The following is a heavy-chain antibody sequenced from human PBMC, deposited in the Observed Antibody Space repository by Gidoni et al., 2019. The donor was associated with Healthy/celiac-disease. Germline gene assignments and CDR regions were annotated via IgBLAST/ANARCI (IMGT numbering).Heavy chain of an antibody. CDR3: AKDNGKRGSYLDYGMDV. CDR1: GFTFDDYA. Sequence: EVQLVESGGGLVQPGRSLRLSCAASGFTFDDYAMHWVRQAPGKGPEWVSGISWNSGSIGYADSVKGRFTISRDNAKNSLYLQMNSLRAEDTALYYCAKDNGKRGSYLDYGMDVWGQGTTVTVSS. J-gene: IGHJ6*02. V-gene: IGHV3-9*01. D-gene: IGHD1-26*01. CDR2: ISWNSGSI.